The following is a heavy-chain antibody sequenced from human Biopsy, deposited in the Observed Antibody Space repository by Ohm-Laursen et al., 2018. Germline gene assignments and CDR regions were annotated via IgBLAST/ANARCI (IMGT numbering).Heavy chain of an antibody. CDR1: GGTFTSDI. CDR2: VMPFFGTA. V-gene: IGHV1-69*06. J-gene: IGHJ5*02. Sequence: SVKVSCKASGGTFTSDIFAWVRQAPGQRPEWMGDVMPFFGTAQYAPKLQGRVSMTADKTTYTAYMELISLRFEDTAVYYCARDGTNSGPQSYWFDPWGQGTLVTVSS. CDR3: ARDGTNSGPQSYWFDP. D-gene: IGHD7-27*01.